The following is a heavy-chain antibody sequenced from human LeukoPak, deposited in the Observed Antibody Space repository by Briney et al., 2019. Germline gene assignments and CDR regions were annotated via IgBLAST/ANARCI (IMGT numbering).Heavy chain of an antibody. CDR1: GFTFSVYW. J-gene: IGHJ4*02. CDR3: ARDGRGEDIVATITFDY. CDR2: INPDGSEK. D-gene: IGHD5-12*01. V-gene: IGHV3-7*01. Sequence: GGSLRLSCAASGFTFSVYWMNWVRQTPEKGLEWVGNINPDGSEKYYADSVKGRFTISRDNSKNTLYLQMNSLRAEDTAVYYCARDGRGEDIVATITFDYWGQGTLVTVSS.